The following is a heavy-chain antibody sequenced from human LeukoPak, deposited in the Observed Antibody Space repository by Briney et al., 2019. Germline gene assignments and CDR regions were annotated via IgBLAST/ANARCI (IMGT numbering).Heavy chain of an antibody. D-gene: IGHD4-17*01. Sequence: ASVKVSCKASGYTFTSYAMHWVRQAPGQRLEWMGWINAGNGNTKYSQKFQGRVTITRDTSASTAYMELSSLRSEDTAVYYCATHSNHDYGAHRNAFDIWGQGTMVTVSS. J-gene: IGHJ3*02. CDR1: GYTFTSYA. CDR2: INAGNGNT. V-gene: IGHV1-3*01. CDR3: ATHSNHDYGAHRNAFDI.